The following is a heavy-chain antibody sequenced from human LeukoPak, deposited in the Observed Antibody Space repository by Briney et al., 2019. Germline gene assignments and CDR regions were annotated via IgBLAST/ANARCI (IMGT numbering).Heavy chain of an antibody. V-gene: IGHV1-2*04. J-gene: IGHJ4*02. CDR2: INPNSGGT. Sequence: ASVKVSCKASGYTFTSYGISWVRQAPGQGLEWMGWINPNSGGTNYAQKFQGWVTMTRDTSISTAYMELSRLRSDDTAVYYCARQTTVTTFDYWGQGTLVTVSS. D-gene: IGHD4-17*01. CDR3: ARQTTVTTFDY. CDR1: GYTFTSYG.